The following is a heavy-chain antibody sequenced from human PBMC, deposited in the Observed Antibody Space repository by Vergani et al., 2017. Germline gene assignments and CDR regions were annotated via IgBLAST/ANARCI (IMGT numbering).Heavy chain of an antibody. Sequence: EVQLLESGGGLVQPGGSLRLSCAASGFTFSSYAMSWVRKAPGKGLEWVSAISGSGGSTYYADSVKGRFTISRDNSKNTLYLQMNSLRAEDTAVYYCARDYKTPYCSSTSCYWGLHWGQGTLVTVSS. D-gene: IGHD2-2*01. CDR3: ARDYKTPYCSSTSCYWGLH. V-gene: IGHV3-23*01. CDR1: GFTFSSYA. J-gene: IGHJ4*02. CDR2: ISGSGGST.